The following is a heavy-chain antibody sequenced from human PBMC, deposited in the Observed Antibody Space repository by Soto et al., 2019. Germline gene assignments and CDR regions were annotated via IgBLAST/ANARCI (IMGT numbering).Heavy chain of an antibody. CDR3: AKATTNGGWFNPFDS. CDR1: GFSFVNYA. CDR2: LSVSGTST. Sequence: EVQLLESGGGLVQPGGSLRLSCAASGFSFVNYAMNWVRQAPGKGLEWVSGLSVSGTSTYYADSVKGRFTISRDSSRDTLFLQMNSLTADDTAVYYCAKATTNGGWFNPFDSWGQGALVTVSS. J-gene: IGHJ4*02. D-gene: IGHD6-19*01. V-gene: IGHV3-23*01.